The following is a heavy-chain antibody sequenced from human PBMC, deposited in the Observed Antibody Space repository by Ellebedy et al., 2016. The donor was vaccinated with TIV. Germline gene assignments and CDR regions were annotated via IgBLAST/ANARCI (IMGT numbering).Heavy chain of an antibody. D-gene: IGHD1-14*01. CDR1: GDSISSSSDY. V-gene: IGHV4-39*01. CDR3: ATFNQYYTYLGV. CDR2: ISNRDRT. Sequence: GSLRLSXTVSGDSISSSSDYWVCIRQPPGKGPEWIGTISNRDRTDYNPSLKSRVFILVDASKNQFFLKLTSVTAADTAVYYCATFNQYYTYLGVWGKGTTVIVSS. J-gene: IGHJ6*03.